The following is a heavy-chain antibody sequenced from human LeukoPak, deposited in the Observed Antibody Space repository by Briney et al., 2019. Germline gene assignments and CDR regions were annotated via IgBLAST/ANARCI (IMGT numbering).Heavy chain of an antibody. CDR3: AKGPYYDSSGVDY. D-gene: IGHD3-22*01. J-gene: IGHJ4*02. V-gene: IGHV3-9*01. CDR1: GFTFDDYA. Sequence: GGSLRLSCAASGFTFDDYAMHWVRQALGKGLEWVSGISWNSGSIGYADSVKGRFTISRDNAKNSLYLQMNSLRAEDTALYYCAKGPYYDSSGVDYWGQGTLVTVSS. CDR2: ISWNSGSI.